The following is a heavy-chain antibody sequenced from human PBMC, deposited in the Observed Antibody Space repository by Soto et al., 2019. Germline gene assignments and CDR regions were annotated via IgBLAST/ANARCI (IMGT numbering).Heavy chain of an antibody. CDR2: IYPGDSDT. CDR3: ARPKEYSSSAEADAFDI. Sequence: RGESLKISCKGSGYSFTSYWIGWVRQMPGKGLKWMGIIYPGDSDTRYSPSFQGQATISADKSISTAYLQWSSLKASATAMYYCARPKEYSSSAEADAFDIWGQGTMVTVSS. J-gene: IGHJ3*02. V-gene: IGHV5-51*01. CDR1: GYSFTSYW. D-gene: IGHD6-6*01.